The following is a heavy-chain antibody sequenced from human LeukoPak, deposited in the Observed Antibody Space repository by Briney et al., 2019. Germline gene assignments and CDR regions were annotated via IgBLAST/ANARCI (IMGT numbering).Heavy chain of an antibody. Sequence: GSSVKVSCKASGGTFSSYATSWVRQAPGQGLEWMGGIIPIFGTTNYAQKFQGRVTITADESTSTAYMELSSLRSEDTAVYYCARDDEGIAAGDDAFDIWGQGTMVTVSS. CDR3: ARDDEGIAAGDDAFDI. CDR2: IIPIFGTT. CDR1: GGTFSSYA. D-gene: IGHD6-13*01. V-gene: IGHV1-69*01. J-gene: IGHJ3*02.